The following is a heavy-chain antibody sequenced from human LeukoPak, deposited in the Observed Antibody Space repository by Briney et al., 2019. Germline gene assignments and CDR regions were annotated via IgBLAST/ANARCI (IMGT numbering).Heavy chain of an antibody. Sequence: GGSLRLSCAASGFTFSSYWMHWVRQAPGKGLVWVSRINSDGSSTSYADSVKGRFTISRENAKNSLYLQMNSLRAGDTAVYYCAFSSGYLGGAFDIWGQGTMVTVSS. J-gene: IGHJ3*02. CDR2: INSDGSST. CDR3: AFSSGYLGGAFDI. D-gene: IGHD3-22*01. V-gene: IGHV3-74*01. CDR1: GFTFSSYW.